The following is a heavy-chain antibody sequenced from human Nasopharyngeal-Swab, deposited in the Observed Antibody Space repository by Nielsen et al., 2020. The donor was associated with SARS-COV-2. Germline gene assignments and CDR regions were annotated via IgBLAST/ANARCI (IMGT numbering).Heavy chain of an antibody. V-gene: IGHV1-46*01. D-gene: IGHD2-2*01. CDR3: ASSLGYCSSTSCPRGWFDP. Sequence: ASVKVSCKASGYTFTGYYMHWVRQAPGQGLEWMGIINPSGGSTSYAQKFQGRVTMTTDTSTSTAYMELRSLRSDDTAVYYCASSLGYCSSTSCPRGWFDPWGQGTLVTVSS. CDR2: INPSGGST. J-gene: IGHJ5*02. CDR1: GYTFTGYY.